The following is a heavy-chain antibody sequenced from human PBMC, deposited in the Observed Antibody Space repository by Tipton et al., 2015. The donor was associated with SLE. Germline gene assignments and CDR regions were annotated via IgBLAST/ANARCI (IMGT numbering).Heavy chain of an antibody. CDR3: ARDDEIGVRV. Sequence: TLSLTCTVSGGSISSYYWSWIRQPPGKGLEWIGYVFNTWITSYNPSLKSRLTISVDTSKNQFSLRLNSVTAADTAVYYCARDDEIGVRVWGQGTLVTVSS. CDR2: VFNTWIT. J-gene: IGHJ4*02. D-gene: IGHD3-10*01. V-gene: IGHV4-59*01. CDR1: GGSISSYY.